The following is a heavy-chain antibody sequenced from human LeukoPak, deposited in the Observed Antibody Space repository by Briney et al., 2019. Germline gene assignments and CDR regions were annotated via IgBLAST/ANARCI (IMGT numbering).Heavy chain of an antibody. V-gene: IGHV1-8*01. CDR2: MNPNSGNT. CDR1: GYTFTSYD. CDR3: ARGGIKRQVLHNWFDP. J-gene: IGHJ5*02. Sequence: ASVKVSCKASGYTFTSYDINWVRQATGQGLEWMGWMNPNSGNTGYAQKFQGRVTMTRNTSISTAYMELSSLRSEDTAVYYCARGGIKRQVLHNWFDPWGQGTLVTVSS. D-gene: IGHD5-18*01.